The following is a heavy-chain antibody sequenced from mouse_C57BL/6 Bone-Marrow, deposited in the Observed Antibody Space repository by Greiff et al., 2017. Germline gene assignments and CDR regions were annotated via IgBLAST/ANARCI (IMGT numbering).Heavy chain of an antibody. CDR1: GYTFTSYW. J-gene: IGHJ3*01. CDR2: IDPSDSYT. D-gene: IGHD1-1*01. Sequence: VQLKQPGAELVMPGASVKLSCKASGYTFTSYWMHWVKQRPGQGLEWIGEIDPSDSYTNYNQKFKGKSTLTVDKSASTAYMQLSSLTSEDSAVYYCARYYGSRTGFAYWGQGTLVTVSA. V-gene: IGHV1-69*01. CDR3: ARYYGSRTGFAY.